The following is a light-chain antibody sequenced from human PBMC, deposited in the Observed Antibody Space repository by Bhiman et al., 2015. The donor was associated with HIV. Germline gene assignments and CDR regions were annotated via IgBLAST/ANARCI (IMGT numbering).Light chain of an antibody. CDR1: SSNIGAPYD. V-gene: IGLV1-40*01. J-gene: IGLJ3*02. Sequence: QSVLTQPPSVSGAPGQRITVSCTGTSSNIGAPYDVNWYQQLTGKAPRLLIYGNTNRPSGVPDRFSGSKSGTSASLTVSGLQAEDEAEYFCSSYGRNNNRMLFGGGTKVTVL. CDR3: SSYGRNNNRML. CDR2: GNT.